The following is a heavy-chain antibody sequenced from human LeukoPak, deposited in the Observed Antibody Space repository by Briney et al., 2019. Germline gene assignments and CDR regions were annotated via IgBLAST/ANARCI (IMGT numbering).Heavy chain of an antibody. V-gene: IGHV4-34*01. CDR2: INHSGST. D-gene: IGHD3-10*01. CDR1: GGSFSGYY. Sequence: PSETLSLTCAVYGGSFSGYYWSWIRQPPGKGLEWIGEINHSGSTNYNPSLKSRVTISVDTSKYQFSLKLSSVTAADTAVYYCAGGRTLYGSGSYTDYWGQGTLVTVSS. CDR3: AGGRTLYGSGSYTDY. J-gene: IGHJ4*02.